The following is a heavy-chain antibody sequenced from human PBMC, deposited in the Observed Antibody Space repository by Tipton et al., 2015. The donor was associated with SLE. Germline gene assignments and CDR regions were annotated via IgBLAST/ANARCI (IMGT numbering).Heavy chain of an antibody. CDR2: FDPEDGET. CDR3: ATVPYYYDSSGSDAFDI. V-gene: IGHV1-24*01. D-gene: IGHD3-22*01. J-gene: IGHJ3*02. CDR1: GYTLTELS. Sequence: QSGAEVKKPGASVKVSCKVSGYTLTELSMHWVRQAPGKGLEWMGGFDPEDGETIYAQKFQGRVTMTEDTSTDTAYMELSSLRSEDTAVYYCATVPYYYDSSGSDAFDIWGQGTMVTVTS.